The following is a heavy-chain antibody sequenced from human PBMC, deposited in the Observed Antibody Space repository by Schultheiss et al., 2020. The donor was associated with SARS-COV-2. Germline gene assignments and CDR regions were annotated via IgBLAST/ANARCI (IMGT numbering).Heavy chain of an antibody. Sequence: GGSLRLSCAASGFTFSSYWMHWVRQAPGKGLVWVSRINSDGSSTSYADSVKGRFTISRDNSKNTLYLQMNSLRTEDTAVYYCARGLLWFGEILSYFDYWGQGTLVTVSS. CDR2: INSDGSST. CDR3: ARGLLWFGEILSYFDY. V-gene: IGHV3-74*01. CDR1: GFTFSSYW. D-gene: IGHD3-10*01. J-gene: IGHJ4*02.